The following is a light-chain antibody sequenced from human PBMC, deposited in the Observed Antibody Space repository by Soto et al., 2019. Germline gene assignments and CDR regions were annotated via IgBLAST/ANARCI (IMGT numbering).Light chain of an antibody. CDR3: MQPLQSWT. J-gene: IGKJ1*01. CDR2: LGS. CDR1: QSLLQMNGYNV. V-gene: IGKV2-28*01. Sequence: DIVMTQSPLSRPVTPGEPASSSYRSSQSLLQMNGYNVLDWNLQNPGLSPQLLIDLGSKRASGVPDRFSGSGSGTDFTLKISRVEAEDVGVYYCMQPLQSWTFGQGTKV.